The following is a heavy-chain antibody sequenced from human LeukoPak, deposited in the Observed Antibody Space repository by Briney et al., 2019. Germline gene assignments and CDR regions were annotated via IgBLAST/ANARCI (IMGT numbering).Heavy chain of an antibody. Sequence: PGGSLRLSCAASGFTFSSYWMSWVRQAPGKGLEWVANIKQDGSDKSYVDSVRGRFVISRDNAKNSLYLQMNSLRAEDTAVYYCARDKNPRGTYFDYWGQGTLVTVSS. D-gene: IGHD1-26*01. CDR3: ARDKNPRGTYFDY. CDR2: IKQDGSDK. CDR1: GFTFSSYW. J-gene: IGHJ4*02. V-gene: IGHV3-7*01.